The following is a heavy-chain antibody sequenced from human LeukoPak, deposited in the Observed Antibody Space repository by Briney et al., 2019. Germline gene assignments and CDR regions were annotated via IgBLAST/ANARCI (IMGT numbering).Heavy chain of an antibody. D-gene: IGHD3-10*01. CDR1: GFAFDDYA. V-gene: IGHV3-9*03. CDR2: ITWNSGKI. J-gene: IGHJ3*02. Sequence: GGSLRLSCAASGFAFDDYAMHWVRQAPGKGLEWVSGITWNSGKIGYADSVKGRFTISRDNGKNSLYLQLNSLRAEDMALYYCAKARGGDFDIWGQRTTVTVSS. CDR3: AKARGGDFDI.